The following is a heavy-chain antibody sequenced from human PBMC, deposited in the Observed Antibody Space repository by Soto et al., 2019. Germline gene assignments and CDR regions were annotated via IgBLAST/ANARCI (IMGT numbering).Heavy chain of an antibody. CDR1: GYTFTSYD. Sequence: ASVKVSCKASGYTFTSYDINWVRLATGQGLEWMGWISAYNGNTNYAQKLQGRVTMTTDTSTSTAYMELRSLRSDDTAVYYCARDAAVGLLDYWGQGTLVTVSS. V-gene: IGHV1-18*01. CDR3: ARDAAVGLLDY. CDR2: ISAYNGNT. J-gene: IGHJ4*02. D-gene: IGHD1-26*01.